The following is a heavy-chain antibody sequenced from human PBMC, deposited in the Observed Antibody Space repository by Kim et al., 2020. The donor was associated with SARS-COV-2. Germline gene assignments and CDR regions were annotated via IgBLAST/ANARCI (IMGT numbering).Heavy chain of an antibody. D-gene: IGHD3-3*01. CDR3: ARGGTIFGVLNWFDP. J-gene: IGHJ5*02. CDR1: GGSISSGGYY. Sequence: SETLSLTCTVSGGSISSGGYYWSWIRQHPGKGLEWIGYIYYSGSTYYNPSLKSRVTISVDTSMTAADTAVYYCARGGTIFGVLNWFDPWGQGTLVTVSS. CDR2: IYYSGST. V-gene: IGHV4-31*03.